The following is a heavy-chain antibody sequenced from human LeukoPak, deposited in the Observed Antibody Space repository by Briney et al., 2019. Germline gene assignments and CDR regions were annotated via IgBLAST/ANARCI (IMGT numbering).Heavy chain of an antibody. CDR3: ARHSSYYGNFDY. Sequence: SSYGMHWVRQPPGKGLEWIGSIYHSGSSYYNPSLKSRVTISVDTSKNQFSLKLSSVTAADTAVYYCARHSSYYGNFDYWGQGTLVTVSS. V-gene: IGHV4-39*01. J-gene: IGHJ4*02. D-gene: IGHD3-10*01. CDR2: IYHSGSS. CDR1: SSYG.